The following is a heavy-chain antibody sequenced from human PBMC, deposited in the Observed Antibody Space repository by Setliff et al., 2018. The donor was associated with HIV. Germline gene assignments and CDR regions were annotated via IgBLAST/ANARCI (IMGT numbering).Heavy chain of an antibody. V-gene: IGHV3-21*01. Sequence: ETLSLTCAVYGGSLSGYYWNWVRQAPGKGLEWVSSISSTSSYIYYADSVKGRFTISRDNAKNSLYLQMNSLRAEDAAVYYCARVLRIMTTVTTGRDYYYYMDVWGKGTTVTVSS. J-gene: IGHJ6*03. CDR3: ARVLRIMTTVTTGRDYYYYMDV. D-gene: IGHD4-17*01. CDR2: ISSTSSYI. CDR1: GGSLSGYY.